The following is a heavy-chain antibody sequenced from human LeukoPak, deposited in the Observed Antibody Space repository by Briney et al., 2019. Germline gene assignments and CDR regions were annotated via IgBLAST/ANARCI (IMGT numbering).Heavy chain of an antibody. D-gene: IGHD6-19*01. J-gene: IGHJ4*02. CDR2: ISNSGGRT. Sequence: GGSLRLSCGASGFTFSSYAMSWVRQAPGKGLEWASAISNSGGRTYYEDSVKGRFTISRDNSDNTLDLQMNSLRAEDTAVYYCAKTDVGIGWHHFDYWGQGTLVTVSS. CDR1: GFTFSSYA. CDR3: AKTDVGIGWHHFDY. V-gene: IGHV3-23*01.